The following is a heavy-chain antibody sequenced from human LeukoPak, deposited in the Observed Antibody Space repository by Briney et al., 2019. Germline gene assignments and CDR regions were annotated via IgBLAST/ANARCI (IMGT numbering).Heavy chain of an antibody. Sequence: GGSLRLSCAASGFPFSSYEMNWVRQAPGKGLEGVSYISSSGSTIYYADSVKGRFTISRDNAKNSLYLQMNSLRAEDTAVYYCARDPSFADFWSGFDYWGQGTLVTVSS. CDR3: ARDPSFADFWSGFDY. V-gene: IGHV3-48*03. J-gene: IGHJ4*02. D-gene: IGHD3-3*01. CDR2: ISSSGSTI. CDR1: GFPFSSYE.